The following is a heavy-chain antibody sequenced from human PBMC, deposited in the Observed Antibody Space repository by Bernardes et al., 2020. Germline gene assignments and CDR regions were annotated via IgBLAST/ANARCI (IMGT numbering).Heavy chain of an antibody. CDR3: AKDRVRVIRGAFDI. Sequence: GGSLRLSCAASGFTFSSYAMSWVRQAPGKGLEWVSGISSSAASTYYADSVRGRFTMSRDNSKNTLYLQMNTLRAEDTAIYFCAKDRVRVIRGAFDIWGQGTMVAVSS. V-gene: IGHV3-23*01. CDR2: ISSSAAST. D-gene: IGHD3-10*01. CDR1: GFTFSSYA. J-gene: IGHJ3*02.